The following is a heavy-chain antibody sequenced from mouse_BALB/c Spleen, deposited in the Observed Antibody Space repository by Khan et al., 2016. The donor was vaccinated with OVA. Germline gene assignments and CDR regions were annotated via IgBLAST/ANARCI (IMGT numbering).Heavy chain of an antibody. J-gene: IGHJ3*01. V-gene: IGHV5-12-2*01. Sequence: VQLQESGGGLVQPGGSLKLSCAASGFTFSSYTMSWVRQTPEKRLEWVAYISNGGGSTYYPDTVKGRFTISRDNAKNTLYLQMSSLKSEDTAMYYGARHDYWGQGTLVTVSA. CDR2: ISNGGGST. CDR3: ARHDY. CDR1: GFTFSSYT.